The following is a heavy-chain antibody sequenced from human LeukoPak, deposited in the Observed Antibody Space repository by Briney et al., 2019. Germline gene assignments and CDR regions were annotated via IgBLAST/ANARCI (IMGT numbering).Heavy chain of an antibody. CDR2: ISGGGGST. Sequence: GGSLRLSCAASGFTFSSYAMSWVRQSPGKGLEWVSAISGGGGSTYYAYYTDSVRGRFTISRDNSKNTLYLQMHSLRAEDTAVYYCAKFYDILTAYFDLWGQGTLVTVSS. D-gene: IGHD3-9*01. J-gene: IGHJ4*02. V-gene: IGHV3-23*01. CDR3: AKFYDILTAYFDL. CDR1: GFTFSSYA.